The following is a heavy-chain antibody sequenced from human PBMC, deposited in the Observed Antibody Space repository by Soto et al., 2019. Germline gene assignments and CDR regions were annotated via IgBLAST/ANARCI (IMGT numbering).Heavy chain of an antibody. V-gene: IGHV4-39*07. D-gene: IGHD4-17*01. J-gene: IGHJ1*01. CDR2: IYYSGST. CDR1: GGSISSSNYY. Sequence: SETLSLTCTVSGGSISSSNYYWGWIRQPPGKVLEWIGTIYYSGSTYYNPSLKSRVTISLDTSKNQFSLKLNSVTAADTAVYYCARVQHRGTTVATPEYLQHWGHGTLVTV. CDR3: ARVQHRGTTVATPEYLQH.